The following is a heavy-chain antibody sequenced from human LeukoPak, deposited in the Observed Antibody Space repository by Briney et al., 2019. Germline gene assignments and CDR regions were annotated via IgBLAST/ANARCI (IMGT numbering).Heavy chain of an antibody. CDR2: IYINGDT. D-gene: IGHD1-7*01. V-gene: IGHV4-4*09. Sequence: PSETLSLTCTVSGDSIRSFYWSWIRQAPGKGLECIGFIYINGDTSSNPSLKGRATLSLDTSKNQFSLRLTSVTAADTAVYYCAKTARTFASWGPGTLVTVSS. J-gene: IGHJ5*02. CDR1: GDSIRSFY. CDR3: AKTARTFAS.